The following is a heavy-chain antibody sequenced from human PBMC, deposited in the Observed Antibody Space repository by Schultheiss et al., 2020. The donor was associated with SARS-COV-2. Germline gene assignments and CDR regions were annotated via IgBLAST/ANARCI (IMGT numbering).Heavy chain of an antibody. Sequence: GESLKISCAASGFTFSSYGMHWVRQAPGKGLEWVAVISYDGSNKYYADSVKGRFTISRDNSKNTLYLQMNSLRAEDTAVYYCARDRGYGGEFDYWGQGTLVTVSS. J-gene: IGHJ4*02. CDR1: GFTFSSYG. V-gene: IGHV3-30*03. D-gene: IGHD4-23*01. CDR3: ARDRGYGGEFDY. CDR2: ISYDGSNK.